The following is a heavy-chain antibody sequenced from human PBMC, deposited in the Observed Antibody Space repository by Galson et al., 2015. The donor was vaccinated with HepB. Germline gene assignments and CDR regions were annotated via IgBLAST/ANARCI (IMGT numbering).Heavy chain of an antibody. CDR3: GRVSGTIYYYGLDV. CDR1: GDSVSNNNAA. V-gene: IGHV6-1*01. Sequence: CAISGDSVSNNNAAWNWIRQSPSRGLEWLGRTYYRARWYSGYAPAVRSRITINPDTSKNQFSLQLNSVTPDDSAVYYCGRVSGTIYYYGLDVWGQGTTVTVS. CDR2: TYYRARWYS. J-gene: IGHJ6*02. D-gene: IGHD1/OR15-1a*01.